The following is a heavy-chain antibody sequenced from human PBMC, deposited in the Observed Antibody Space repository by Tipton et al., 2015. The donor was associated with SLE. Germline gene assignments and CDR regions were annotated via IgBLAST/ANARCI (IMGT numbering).Heavy chain of an antibody. V-gene: IGHV3-7*01. CDR1: GFTFSSYW. D-gene: IGHD3-22*01. Sequence: SLRLSCAASGFTFSSYWMSWVRQAPGKGLEWVANIKQDGSEKYYVDSVKGRFTISRDNAKNSLYLQMNSLRAEDTAVYYCASDLTFYYDSSGYYPLDYWSQGTLVTVSS. J-gene: IGHJ4*02. CDR2: IKQDGSEK. CDR3: ASDLTFYYDSSGYYPLDY.